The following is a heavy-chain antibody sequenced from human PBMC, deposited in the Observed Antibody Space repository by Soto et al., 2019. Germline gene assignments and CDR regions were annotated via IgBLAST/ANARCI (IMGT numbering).Heavy chain of an antibody. V-gene: IGHV4-4*02. Sequence: QVQLQESGPGLVKPSGTLSLTCAVSGDSISSTNWWTWVRQPPAKGLEWIGEIYHTGSTNYNPSLKSRVTISVDTYKNEFSLKLNSVTAADTAVYFCARGGTGNIDYWGQGTLVTVSS. CDR2: IYHTGST. J-gene: IGHJ4*02. CDR3: ARGGTGNIDY. D-gene: IGHD7-27*01. CDR1: GDSISSTNW.